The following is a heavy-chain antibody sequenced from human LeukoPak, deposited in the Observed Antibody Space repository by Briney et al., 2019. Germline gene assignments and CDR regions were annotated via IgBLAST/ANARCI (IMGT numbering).Heavy chain of an antibody. CDR2: ISYDGSHT. CDR3: AKDAEQWRGVYYYFYYGLDV. CDR1: GFTFSNYG. D-gene: IGHD6-19*01. Sequence: AGGSLRLSCAASGFTFSNYGLHWVRQAPGKGLEWVALISYDGSHTHYADSVKGRFTISRDNSKSTLDLQMNSLEVEDTAVYYCAKDAEQWRGVYYYFYYGLDVWGQGTTVTVSS. J-gene: IGHJ6*02. V-gene: IGHV3-30*18.